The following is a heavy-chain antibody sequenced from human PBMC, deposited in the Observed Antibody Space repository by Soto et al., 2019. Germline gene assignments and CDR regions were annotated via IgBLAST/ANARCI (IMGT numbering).Heavy chain of an antibody. D-gene: IGHD3-10*01. CDR2: ISVSGDNT. CDR1: GFTLSRYA. Sequence: RRLSCAASGFTLSRYAMNWVRQAPGRGLQWISGISVSGDNTSYVESVRGRFTVYRDNSKNTLYLQMNNLRAEDTALYYCAKDGKMRTKVWFPAGYGMDVWGQGTTVTVSS. J-gene: IGHJ6*02. V-gene: IGHV3-23*01. CDR3: AKDGKMRTKVWFPAGYGMDV.